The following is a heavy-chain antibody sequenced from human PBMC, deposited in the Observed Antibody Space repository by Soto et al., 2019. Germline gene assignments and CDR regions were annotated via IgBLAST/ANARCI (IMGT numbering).Heavy chain of an antibody. D-gene: IGHD2-2*01. CDR2: ISAYSGNT. V-gene: IGHV1-18*01. Sequence: GASVKVSCKASGYTFTSYGIHWVRQAPGQRLEWMGWISAYSGNTNYAQKLQGRVTMTTDTSTSTAYMDLRSLRSDDTAVYYCARDLVSAAMVIDYWGQGTLVTVSS. CDR3: ARDLVSAAMVIDY. J-gene: IGHJ4*02. CDR1: GYTFTSYG.